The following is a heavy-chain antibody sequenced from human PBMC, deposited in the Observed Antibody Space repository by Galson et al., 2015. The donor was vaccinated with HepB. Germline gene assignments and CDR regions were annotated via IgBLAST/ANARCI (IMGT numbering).Heavy chain of an antibody. J-gene: IGHJ3*02. CDR1: GYSFTTYW. CDR2: IYPDDSDT. V-gene: IGHV5-51*03. D-gene: IGHD6-19*01. CDR3: AARAGSSGWFTTASEI. Sequence: QSGAEVKKPGESLKISCKGSGYSFTTYWIGWVRQMPGKGLEWMGIIYPDDSDTKYRPSFQGQVTISADKSISTAYLQWSSLKASDTAMYYCAARAGSSGWFTTASEIGGQGTIVAGAS.